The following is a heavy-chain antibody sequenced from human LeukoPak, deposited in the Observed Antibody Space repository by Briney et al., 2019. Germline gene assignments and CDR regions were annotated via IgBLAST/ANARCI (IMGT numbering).Heavy chain of an antibody. V-gene: IGHV1-8*02. J-gene: IGHJ4*02. Sequence: ASVKVSCKASGYTFTGYYMHWVRQAPGQGLEWMGWMNPNSGNTGYAQKFQGRVTMTRNTSISTAYMELSSLRSEDTAVYYCARVPPGDWGQGTLVTVSS. D-gene: IGHD3-10*01. CDR2: MNPNSGNT. CDR3: ARVPPGD. CDR1: GYTFTGYY.